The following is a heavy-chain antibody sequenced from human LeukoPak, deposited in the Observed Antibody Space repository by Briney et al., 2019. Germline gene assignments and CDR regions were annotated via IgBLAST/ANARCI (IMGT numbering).Heavy chain of an antibody. Sequence: ASVKVSCKASGYTFTSYDINWVRQATGQGLEWTGWMNPNSGNTGYAQKFQGRVTMTRNTSISTAYMELSSLRSEDTAVYYCAREALAYGSGNRDYWGQGTLVTVSS. CDR2: MNPNSGNT. CDR1: GYTFTSYD. CDR3: AREALAYGSGNRDY. J-gene: IGHJ4*02. D-gene: IGHD3-10*01. V-gene: IGHV1-8*01.